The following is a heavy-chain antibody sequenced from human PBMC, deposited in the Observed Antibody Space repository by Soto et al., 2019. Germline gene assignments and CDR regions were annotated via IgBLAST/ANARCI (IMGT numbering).Heavy chain of an antibody. V-gene: IGHV1-18*04. CDR3: ARDNGYFDL. Sequence: QIQMVQSGVEVKQPGASVKISCKTSGYTFSSYSINWVRQAPGQGLEWMAGISTYSGNTHYAERVKGRVTVTLDKSARTAFMEMRGLTSDDTAVYFCARDNGYFDLWGQGTLVTVSS. CDR1: GYTFSSYS. CDR2: ISTYSGNT. J-gene: IGHJ4*02.